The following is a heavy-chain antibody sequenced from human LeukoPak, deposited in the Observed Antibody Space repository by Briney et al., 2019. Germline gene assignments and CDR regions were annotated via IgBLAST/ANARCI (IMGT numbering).Heavy chain of an antibody. CDR3: ARGPIAVAAQILGPQYYFDY. Sequence: PSETLSLTCAVYGGSFSGYYWSWIRQPPGKGLEWIGEINHSGSTNYNPSLKSRVTISVDTSKNQFSLKLSSVTAADTAVYYRARGPIAVAAQILGPQYYFDYWGQGTLVTVPS. CDR1: GGSFSGYY. J-gene: IGHJ4*02. D-gene: IGHD6-19*01. V-gene: IGHV4-34*01. CDR2: INHSGST.